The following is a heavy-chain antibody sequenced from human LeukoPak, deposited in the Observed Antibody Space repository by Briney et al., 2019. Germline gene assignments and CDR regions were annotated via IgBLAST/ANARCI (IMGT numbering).Heavy chain of an antibody. Sequence: GGSLRLSCAASGFTVSSDYMNWVRQAPGKGLEWVSVLYSGGSTYYADSVKGRFTISRDNSKNMLYLQMNSLRVEDTAIYYCARQEGSSSSPFDDWGQGTMVTVSS. CDR3: ARQEGSSSSPFDD. J-gene: IGHJ4*02. D-gene: IGHD6-13*01. V-gene: IGHV3-53*01. CDR2: LYSGGST. CDR1: GFTVSSDY.